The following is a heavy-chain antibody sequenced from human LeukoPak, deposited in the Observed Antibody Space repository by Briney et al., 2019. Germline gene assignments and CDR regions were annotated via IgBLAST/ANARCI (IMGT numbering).Heavy chain of an antibody. V-gene: IGHV3-74*01. J-gene: IGHJ4*02. CDR2: IKSDGIST. CDR3: AKEDIDYGVNR. Sequence: PGGSLRLSCAASGFTFSSTWMHWVRQAPGKGLVWVSRIKSDGISTIYADSVKGRFIISRDNSKNTLYLQMNSLRAEDTAVYYCAKEDIDYGVNRWGQGTLVTVSS. D-gene: IGHD4-17*01. CDR1: GFTFSSTW.